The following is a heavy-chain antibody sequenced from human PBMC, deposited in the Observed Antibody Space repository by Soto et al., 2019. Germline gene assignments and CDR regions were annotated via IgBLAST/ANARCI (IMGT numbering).Heavy chain of an antibody. J-gene: IGHJ5*02. CDR3: ARAGPDDILTGYSAGFDP. CDR2: ISAYNGNT. V-gene: IGHV1-18*01. Sequence: ASAKVSCKASGYTFTSYGISWVRQAPGQGREWMGWISAYNGNTNYAQKLQGRVTMTTDTSTSTAYMELRSMRSDDTAVYYCARAGPDDILTGYSAGFDPWGQGTLVTVSS. D-gene: IGHD3-9*01. CDR1: GYTFTSYG.